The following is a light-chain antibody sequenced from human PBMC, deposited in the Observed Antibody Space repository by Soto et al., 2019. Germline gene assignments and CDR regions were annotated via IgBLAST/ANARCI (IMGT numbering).Light chain of an antibody. J-gene: IGKJ2*01. CDR2: DAS. Sequence: DIQMTQSPSTLSSSVGDRVTITCRASHTIGSWLAWYQQKPGKDPKLLIYDASTLQGGVPSRFSGSGSGTEFTLTISSLQPDDFATYFCQHYDSSSPYTFGQGTKVEIK. CDR1: HTIGSW. V-gene: IGKV1-5*01. CDR3: QHYDSSSPYT.